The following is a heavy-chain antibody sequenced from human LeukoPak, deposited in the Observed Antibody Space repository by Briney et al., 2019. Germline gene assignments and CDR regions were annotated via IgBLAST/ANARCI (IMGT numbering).Heavy chain of an antibody. CDR1: GGSISGYY. J-gene: IGHJ4*02. V-gene: IGHV4-59*08. Sequence: ETXSLTCSVSGGSISGYYWSWVRQXPGKELEWVGYVYYSENTNYNPSLESRVTISLEKSKNQFSLRLNSVTTADTAVYFCTRRVAITGTPKAYFDYWGQGILVTVSS. CDR2: VYYSENT. D-gene: IGHD1-20*01. CDR3: TRRVAITGTPKAYFDY.